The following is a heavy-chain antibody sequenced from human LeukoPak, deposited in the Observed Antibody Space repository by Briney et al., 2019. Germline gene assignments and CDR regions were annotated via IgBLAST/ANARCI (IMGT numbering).Heavy chain of an antibody. V-gene: IGHV3-33*06. J-gene: IGHJ4*02. D-gene: IGHD3-10*01. CDR2: IWYDGTNK. CDR3: AKVYYYGSGTSRFYFDS. Sequence: GGSLRLSCAASGFRFSNFGMHWVRQAPGKGLEWVAVIWYDGTNKYYVDSVKGRFTVSRDNSKDTLYLQMNSLSPEDTALFYCAKVYYYGSGTSRFYFDSWGQGTLVIVSS. CDR1: GFRFSNFG.